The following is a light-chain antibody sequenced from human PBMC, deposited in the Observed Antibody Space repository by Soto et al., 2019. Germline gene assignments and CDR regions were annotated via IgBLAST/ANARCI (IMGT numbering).Light chain of an antibody. CDR2: DAS. CDR1: QSVSSSY. Sequence: EIVLTQSPGTLSLSPVERATLSCMASQSVSSSYLAWYQQKPGQAPRLLIYDASSRATGIPDRFSGSGSGTDFTLTISRLEPEDFAVYYCQQYGSSPPITFGQGTRLEIK. J-gene: IGKJ5*01. V-gene: IGKV3-20*01. CDR3: QQYGSSPPIT.